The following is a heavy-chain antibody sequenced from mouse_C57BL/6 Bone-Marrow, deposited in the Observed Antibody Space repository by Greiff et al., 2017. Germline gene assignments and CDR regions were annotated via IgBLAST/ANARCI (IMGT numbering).Heavy chain of an antibody. Sequence: VQLQQSGPELVKPGASVKISCKASGYTFTDYYMNWVKQSHGKSLEWIGDINPNNGGTSYNQKFKGKATLTVDKSSSTAYMELRSLTSGDSAVYYGARECYYDPDYYAMAYWGQGTSVTVSS. CDR3: ARECYYDPDYYAMAY. V-gene: IGHV1-26*01. CDR1: GYTFTDYY. J-gene: IGHJ4*01. CDR2: INPNNGGT. D-gene: IGHD2-4*01.